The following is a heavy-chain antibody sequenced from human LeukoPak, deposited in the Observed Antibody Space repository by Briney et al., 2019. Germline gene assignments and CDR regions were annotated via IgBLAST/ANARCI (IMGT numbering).Heavy chain of an antibody. CDR3: AREVAVAGRDRYFDY. Sequence: PGGSLRLSCAASGFTLSSYSMNWVRQAPGKGLEWVSSISSSSSYIYYADSVKGRFTISRDNAKNSLYLQMNSLRAEDTAVYYCAREVAVAGRDRYFDYWGQGTLVTVSS. CDR1: GFTLSSYS. D-gene: IGHD6-19*01. CDR2: ISSSSSYI. V-gene: IGHV3-21*01. J-gene: IGHJ4*02.